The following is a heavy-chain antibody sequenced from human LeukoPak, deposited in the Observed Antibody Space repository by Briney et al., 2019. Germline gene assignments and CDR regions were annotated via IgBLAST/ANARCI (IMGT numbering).Heavy chain of an antibody. CDR1: GGTFSSYA. V-gene: IGHV1-69*04. Sequence: GASVKVSCKASGGTFSSYAISWVRQAPGQGLEWMGRIIPILGIANYAQKFQGRVTITADKSTSTAYMELSSLRSEDTAVYYCARTPLVGYSSGWFGFDYWGQGTLVTVSS. D-gene: IGHD6-19*01. CDR2: IIPILGIA. CDR3: ARTPLVGYSSGWFGFDY. J-gene: IGHJ4*02.